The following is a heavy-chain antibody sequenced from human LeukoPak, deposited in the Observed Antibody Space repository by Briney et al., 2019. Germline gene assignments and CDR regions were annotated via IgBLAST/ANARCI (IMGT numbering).Heavy chain of an antibody. D-gene: IGHD6-19*01. V-gene: IGHV3-43D*04. CDR3: AKDTTSSGWDGGFDY. CDR1: GYTFDDYA. CDR2: IRWDGVST. Sequence: GGSLRLSCVDSGYTFDDYAMQWVRQSPGKGLEWVSLIRWDGVSTYYADSVKGRFTISRDNSKNSLYLQMNSHRPEDTAFYYCAKDTTSSGWDGGFDYWGQGTLVTVSS. J-gene: IGHJ4*02.